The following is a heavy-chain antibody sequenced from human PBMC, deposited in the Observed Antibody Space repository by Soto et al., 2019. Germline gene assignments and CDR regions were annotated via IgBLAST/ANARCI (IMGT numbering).Heavy chain of an antibody. V-gene: IGHV4-59*01. Sequence: ETLSLTCTVSGGSSSSYYWSWIRQPPGKGLEWIGYIYYSGSTNYNPSLKSRVTISVDTSKNQFSLKLSSVTAADTAVYYCARELPPLPGSIGFDPWGQGTLVTVSS. CDR2: IYYSGST. J-gene: IGHJ5*02. CDR1: GGSSSSYY. CDR3: ARELPPLPGSIGFDP. D-gene: IGHD2-2*01.